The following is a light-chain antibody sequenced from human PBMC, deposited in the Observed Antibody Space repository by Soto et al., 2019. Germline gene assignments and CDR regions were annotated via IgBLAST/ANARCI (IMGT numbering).Light chain of an antibody. J-gene: IGLJ1*01. CDR2: EVS. CDR1: SSDVGGYNY. V-gene: IGLV2-14*01. Sequence: QSALTQPASVSGSPGQSITISCTGTSSDVGGYNYVSWYQQHPGKAPKLMIYEVSNRPSGVSNRFSGSKSGNTASLTISGLQAEDEDDYYCSSYTSSSTPHVFGTGTKVTVL. CDR3: SSYTSSSTPHV.